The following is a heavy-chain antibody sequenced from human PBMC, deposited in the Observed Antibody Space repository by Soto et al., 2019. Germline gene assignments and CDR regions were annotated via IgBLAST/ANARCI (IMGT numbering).Heavy chain of an antibody. CDR2: ISAYSGNI. Sequence: QVRLVQAGAEVKKPGASVEFSCKSGGYDFTNYGINWVRQAPGQGVEWMGWISAYSGNIVYAQNFRGRATLTTDTSTGSAYMELRSLRSDDTAVYYCARGHDILTGWKLTFWGQGTLVTVSS. CDR3: ARGHDILTGWKLTF. CDR1: GYDFTNYG. J-gene: IGHJ4*02. V-gene: IGHV1-18*01. D-gene: IGHD3-9*01.